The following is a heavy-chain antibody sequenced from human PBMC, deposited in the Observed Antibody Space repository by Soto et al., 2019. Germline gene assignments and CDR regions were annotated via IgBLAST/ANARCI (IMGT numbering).Heavy chain of an antibody. J-gene: IGHJ4*02. CDR1: GSPFSSYA. Sequence: GGSLRLSCAASGSPFSSYAMHWVRQAPGKGLEWVAFISYDGSNKYYADSVTGRFTISRDNSKNTLYLQMNSLRAEDTAVYYCVRGGGHTYGTVFDYWGQGTLVTVSS. V-gene: IGHV3-30-3*01. CDR2: ISYDGSNK. D-gene: IGHD5-18*01. CDR3: VRGGGHTYGTVFDY.